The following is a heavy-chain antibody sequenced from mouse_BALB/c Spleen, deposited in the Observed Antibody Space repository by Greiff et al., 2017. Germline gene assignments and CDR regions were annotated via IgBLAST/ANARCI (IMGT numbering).Heavy chain of an antibody. D-gene: IGHD2-1*01. V-gene: IGHV5-6-4*01. CDR1: GFTFSSYT. Sequence: EVMLVESGGGLVKPGGSLKLSCAASGFTFSSYTMSWVRQTPEKRLEWVATISSGGSYTYYPDSVKGRFTISRDNAKNTLYLQMSSLKSEDTAMYYCTSLLPLRRGLGPQVDWGQGTTLTVSS. CDR2: ISSGGSYT. CDR3: TSLLPLRRGLGPQVD. J-gene: IGHJ2*01.